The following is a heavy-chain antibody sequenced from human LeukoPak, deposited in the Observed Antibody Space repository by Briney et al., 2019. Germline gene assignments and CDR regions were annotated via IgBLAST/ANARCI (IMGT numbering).Heavy chain of an antibody. D-gene: IGHD3-10*01. J-gene: IGHJ5*02. CDR3: ARTWFGESHNWFDP. CDR1: GFTVSSNY. CDR2: IYSGGST. Sequence: PGGSLRLSCAASGFTVSSNYMSWVRQAPGKGLDWVSVIYSGGSTYYADSVKGRFTISRDNSKNTLYLQMNSLRAEDTAVYYCARTWFGESHNWFDPWGQGTLVTVSS. V-gene: IGHV3-53*01.